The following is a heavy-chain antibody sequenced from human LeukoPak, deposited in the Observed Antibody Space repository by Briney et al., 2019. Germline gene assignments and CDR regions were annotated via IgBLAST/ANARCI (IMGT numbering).Heavy chain of an antibody. CDR2: IIPIFGIA. CDR1: GGTFSSYA. V-gene: IGHV1-69*04. CDR3: ARGVVVALHDAFDI. Sequence: ASVKVSCKASGGTFSSYAINWVRQAPGQGLEWMGRIIPIFGIANYAQKFQGRVTITADKSTSTAYMELSSLRSEDTAVYYCARGVVVALHDAFDIWGQGTMVTVSS. D-gene: IGHD2-21*01. J-gene: IGHJ3*02.